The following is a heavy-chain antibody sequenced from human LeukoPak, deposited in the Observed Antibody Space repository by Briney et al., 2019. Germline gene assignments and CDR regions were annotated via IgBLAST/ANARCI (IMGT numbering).Heavy chain of an antibody. CDR2: INGDGSST. V-gene: IGHV3-74*01. Sequence: GGSLRLSCAASGCIFSNYWIQWVRQAPGKGLVWVSCINGDGSSTNYADSVKGRFTISRDNAKNTLYLQMSSLRAEDTALYYCASAITVAGSVGFDYWGQGTLVTVSS. J-gene: IGHJ4*02. D-gene: IGHD6-19*01. CDR3: ASAITVAGSVGFDY. CDR1: GCIFSNYW.